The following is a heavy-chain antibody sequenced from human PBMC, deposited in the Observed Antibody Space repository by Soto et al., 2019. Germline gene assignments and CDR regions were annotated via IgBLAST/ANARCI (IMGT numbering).Heavy chain of an antibody. CDR3: AKAISEYYAPLDY. J-gene: IGHJ4*02. V-gene: IGHV1-3*01. CDR2: IGAAYGNT. Sequence: GASVKVSCTASGYIFTNYAIHWVRQAPGQRLEWMGWIGAAYGNTLYSQELQGRLAITMDTSASTAHMELSSLRAEDTAVYYCAKAISEYYAPLDYWGQGTLVTVSS. D-gene: IGHD3-22*01. CDR1: GYIFTNYA.